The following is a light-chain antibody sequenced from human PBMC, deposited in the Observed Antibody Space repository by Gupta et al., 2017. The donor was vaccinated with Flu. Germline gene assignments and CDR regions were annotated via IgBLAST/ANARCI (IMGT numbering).Light chain of an antibody. CDR2: EGS. V-gene: IGKV2D-29*01. J-gene: IGKJ4*01. Sequence: VIPGQPASISCKSSQSRLYSDGKTYLSWHLQKPGQPPQVVVYEGSKRCSGVPDRFSGSGSGTDFTLKISRVETEDVGVYYCRQGIQRPFTFGGGTRVEIK. CDR3: RQGIQRPFT. CDR1: QSRLYSDGKTY.